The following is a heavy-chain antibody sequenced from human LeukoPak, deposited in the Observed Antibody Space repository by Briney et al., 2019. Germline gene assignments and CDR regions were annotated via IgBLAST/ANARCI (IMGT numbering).Heavy chain of an antibody. D-gene: IGHD2-2*01. CDR3: ARAYKDIVVVPAANYYYMDV. J-gene: IGHJ6*03. V-gene: IGHV3-30*02. CDR2: IRYDGSNK. Sequence: PGGSLRLSCAASGFTFSSYGMHWVRQAPGKGLEWVAFIRYDGSNKYYADSVKGRFTISRDNSKNTLYLQMNSLRAEDTAVYYCARAYKDIVVVPAANYYYMDVWGKGTTVTVSS. CDR1: GFTFSSYG.